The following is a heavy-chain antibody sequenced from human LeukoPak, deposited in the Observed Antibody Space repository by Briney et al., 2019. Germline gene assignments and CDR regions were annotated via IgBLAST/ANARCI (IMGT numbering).Heavy chain of an antibody. CDR1: GFAFRNSG. V-gene: IGHV3-30*18. CDR3: AKDVGRPDWNAPFDAFDV. D-gene: IGHD1-1*01. Sequence: QPGGSLRLSCAASGFAFRNSGMHWVRQAPGKGLEWVAVISFDETETYYADFERGRFTISRDNSNKKLHLQMNSLRPDDTAMYYCAKDVGRPDWNAPFDAFDVWGQGTMVAV. CDR2: ISFDETET. J-gene: IGHJ3*01.